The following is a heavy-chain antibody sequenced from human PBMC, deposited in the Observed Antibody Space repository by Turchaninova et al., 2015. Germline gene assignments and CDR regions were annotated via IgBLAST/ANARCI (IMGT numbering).Heavy chain of an antibody. D-gene: IGHD6-19*01. J-gene: IGHJ4*02. V-gene: IGHV4-59*01. CDR2: LYYSGST. CDR1: GDSISSYS. Sequence: QVQLQESGPGLVKPSETLSLTCTVSGDSISSYSWTWIRQPPGQGLEWIGYLYYSGSTNYNPSLKSRVSISVDRSKNQFSLKLSSVTAADTAVYYCARVAAEAAHFDHWGQGTLVTVSS. CDR3: ARVAAEAAHFDH.